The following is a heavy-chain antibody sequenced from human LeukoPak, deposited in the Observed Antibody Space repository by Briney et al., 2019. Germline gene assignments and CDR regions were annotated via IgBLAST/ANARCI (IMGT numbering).Heavy chain of an antibody. J-gene: IGHJ3*02. V-gene: IGHV4-39*01. CDR1: GGSISSSGYY. CDR2: IYSSGST. D-gene: IGHD4-17*01. Sequence: KTSETLSLTCTVSGGSISSSGYYRGWIRQPPGKGLEWIGRIYSSGSTYYNPSLKSRVTISVDTSKNQFSLKLTSVTAADTAVYYCARRSFGDSAFDIWGQGTMVIVSS. CDR3: ARRSFGDSAFDI.